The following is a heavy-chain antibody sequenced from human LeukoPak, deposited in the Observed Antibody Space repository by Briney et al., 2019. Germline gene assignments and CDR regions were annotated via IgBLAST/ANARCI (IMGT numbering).Heavy chain of an antibody. CDR3: AIEISRLVIHAFDL. CDR2: IQTDGSTK. Sequence: GGSLRLSCVSSGFTFSRYGIHWVRQDPGKGLEWVSFIQTDGSTKYYSDSVKGRFTISRDNPRNTVYLQMNSLSTEETAVYYCAIEISRLVIHAFDLWGQGTMVTVSS. CDR1: GFTFSRYG. D-gene: IGHD3-9*01. V-gene: IGHV3-30*02. J-gene: IGHJ3*01.